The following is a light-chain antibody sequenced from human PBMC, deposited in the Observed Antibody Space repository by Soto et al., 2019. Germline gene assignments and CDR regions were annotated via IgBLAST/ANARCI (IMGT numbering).Light chain of an antibody. CDR1: QSVSSY. CDR2: DAS. V-gene: IGKV3-11*01. J-gene: IGKJ1*01. Sequence: EIVLTQSPATLSLSPGERATLSCRASQSVSSYFAWYQQKPGQAPRLLIYDASNRATGIPARFSGSGSGTDFTLTISSLEPEDFAVYYCPQRGNWPLTFGQGTKVEIK. CDR3: PQRGNWPLT.